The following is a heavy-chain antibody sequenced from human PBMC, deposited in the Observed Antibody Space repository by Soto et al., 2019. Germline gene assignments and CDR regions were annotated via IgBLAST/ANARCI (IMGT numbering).Heavy chain of an antibody. CDR1: GYTFTSYA. CDR3: ARIESGGAAD. V-gene: IGHV1-3*05. Sequence: QVQLVQSGAEEKKPGASVKVSCKASGYTFTSYAMHWVRQAPGQRLEWMGWINAGNGNTKYSQKFQGRVTLTRDTSASTAYMELSRLRSEDTAVSSCARIESGGAADWGQGPLVTVSS. J-gene: IGHJ4*02. CDR2: INAGNGNT. D-gene: IGHD2-15*01.